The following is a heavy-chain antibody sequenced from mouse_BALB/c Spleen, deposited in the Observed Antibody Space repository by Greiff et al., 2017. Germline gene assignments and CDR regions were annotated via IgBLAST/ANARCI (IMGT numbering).Heavy chain of an antibody. D-gene: IGHD1-1*01. CDR3: AAITTGFAY. J-gene: IGHJ3*01. Sequence: EVKLMESGGGLVKPGGSLKLSCAASGFTFSSYAMSWVRQSPEKRLEWVAEISSGGSYTYYPDTVTGRFTISRDNAKNTLYLEMSSLRSEDTAMYYCAAITTGFAYWGQGTLVTVSA. CDR2: ISSGGSYT. CDR1: GFTFSSYA. V-gene: IGHV5-9-4*01.